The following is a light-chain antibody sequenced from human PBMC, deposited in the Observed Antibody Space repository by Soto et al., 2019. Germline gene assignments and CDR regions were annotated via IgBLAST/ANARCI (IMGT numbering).Light chain of an antibody. CDR3: ATWDDSLNGLI. Sequence: QSVLTQPPSASGTPGQRVTISCSGGSSNIKTNGVSWYQQVPGAAPKLLIYSNNQRPSGAPDRFTGSKSGTSASLAIAGLQFENEATYHCATWDDSLNGLIFGGGTKLTV. J-gene: IGLJ2*01. V-gene: IGLV1-44*01. CDR2: SNN. CDR1: SSNIKTNG.